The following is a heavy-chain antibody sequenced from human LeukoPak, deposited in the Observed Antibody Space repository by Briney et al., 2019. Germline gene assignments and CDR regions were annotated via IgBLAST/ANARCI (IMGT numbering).Heavy chain of an antibody. CDR1: GFTFSSYA. D-gene: IGHD5-24*01. CDR3: ARDRTRDGYNQGRVFDY. Sequence: GGSLRLSCAASGFTFSSYAMHWVRKAPAKGLEWVAVISYDGSNKYYADSVKGRFTISRDNSKNTLYLQMNSLRAEDTAVYYCARDRTRDGYNQGRVFDYWGQGTLVTVSS. J-gene: IGHJ4*02. CDR2: ISYDGSNK. V-gene: IGHV3-30-3*01.